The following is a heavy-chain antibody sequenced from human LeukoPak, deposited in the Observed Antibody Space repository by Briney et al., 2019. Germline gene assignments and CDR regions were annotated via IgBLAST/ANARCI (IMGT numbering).Heavy chain of an antibody. D-gene: IGHD3-10*01. Sequence: GGSLRLSCAVSGFTFGSYTMNWVRQAPGKGLEWVSHISSTSTTYYADPVKGRFTTSRDNAKNLLYLQMNSLRDEDTAVYYCAAAGDYWGQGTLVTVSS. CDR3: AAAGDY. CDR1: GFTFGSYT. V-gene: IGHV3-48*02. J-gene: IGHJ4*02. CDR2: ISSTSTT.